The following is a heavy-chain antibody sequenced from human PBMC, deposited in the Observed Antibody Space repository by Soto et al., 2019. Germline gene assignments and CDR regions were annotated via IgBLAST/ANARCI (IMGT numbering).Heavy chain of an antibody. CDR2: TYYRSKLYN. Sequence: SQSLSLTCAISGGSAVSNSAAWNWSRQSPSTGLEWLGGTYYRSKLYNDYAVSVKSRITINPDTSENQLSLQLNSVTPEDTAVYYCAREAANVAARPYYFAYWRQGTLVTVSS. CDR3: AREAANVAARPYYFAY. J-gene: IGHJ4*02. D-gene: IGHD1-26*01. V-gene: IGHV6-1*01. CDR1: GGSAVSNSAA.